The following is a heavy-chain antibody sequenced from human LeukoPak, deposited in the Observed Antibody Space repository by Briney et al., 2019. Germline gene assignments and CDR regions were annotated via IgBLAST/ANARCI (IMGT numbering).Heavy chain of an antibody. D-gene: IGHD6-13*01. CDR2: SNSRGGST. CDR1: GDTFSSYY. CDR3: ARVTSSSWYSYFDF. J-gene: IGHJ4*02. Sequence: ASVKVSCKASGDTFSSYYIHWVRQAPGQGLEWMGDSNSRGGSTDYPQKFRDRLSMTRDTSTSTAHMELSSLRSEDTAVYYCARVTSSSWYSYFDFWGQGTLVIVSS. V-gene: IGHV1-46*01.